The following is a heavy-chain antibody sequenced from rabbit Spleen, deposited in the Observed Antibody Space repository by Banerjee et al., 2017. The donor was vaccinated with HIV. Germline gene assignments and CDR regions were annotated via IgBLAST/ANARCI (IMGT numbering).Heavy chain of an antibody. D-gene: IGHD8-1*01. J-gene: IGHJ4*01. CDR3: ARDAGSGDYIDVYFNL. CDR1: AFSFSRGYD. Sequence: QQLEESGGGLVKPGASLTLTCKASAFSFSRGYDMCWVRQAPGKGLEWIACIYTGNSKTYYASWAKGRFTISKTSSTTVTLQMTSLTVADTATYFCARDAGSGDYIDVYFNLWGQGTLVTVS. CDR2: IYTGNSKT. V-gene: IGHV1S40*01.